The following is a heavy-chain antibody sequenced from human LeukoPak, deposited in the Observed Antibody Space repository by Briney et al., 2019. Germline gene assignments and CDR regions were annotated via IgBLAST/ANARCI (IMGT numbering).Heavy chain of an antibody. CDR2: IYYSGST. D-gene: IGHD6-19*01. J-gene: IGHJ4*02. V-gene: IGHV4-31*03. Sequence: SETLSLTCTVSGGSISSGAYYWSWIRQHPGKGLEWIGYIYYSGSTYSTPSLKSRLTISVDTYKNQFSLKLSSVTAADTAVYYCARGSGWLTDHWGQGTLVTVSS. CDR3: ARGSGWLTDH. CDR1: GGSISSGAYY.